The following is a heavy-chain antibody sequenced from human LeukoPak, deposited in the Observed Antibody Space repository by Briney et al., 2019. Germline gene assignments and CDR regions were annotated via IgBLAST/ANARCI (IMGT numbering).Heavy chain of an antibody. CDR3: TRGLPNFSFFDY. CDR1: GFTFSNYW. J-gene: IGHJ4*02. CDR2: TNSDASTT. Sequence: PAGSLTLSCAASGFTFSNYWMHWVRQAPGKGLVWVSRTNSDASTTLYADSVQGRFSVSRDNAKNTLYLQMGSLRAEDTAVYYCTRGLPNFSFFDYWGQGILVTVSS. V-gene: IGHV3-74*01. D-gene: IGHD4/OR15-4a*01.